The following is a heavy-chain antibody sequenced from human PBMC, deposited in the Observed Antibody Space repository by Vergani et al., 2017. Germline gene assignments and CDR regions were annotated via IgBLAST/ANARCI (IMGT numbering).Heavy chain of an antibody. CDR2: ISGSGGNT. Sequence: EVQLLESGGGLVQPGGSLRLSCGASGFTFSSYAMTWVRQAPGKGLEWVSAISGSGGNTFYTDSVKGRFTISRDNSKATLDLQMNSLRVEDTAIYYCAKARDPNCKGGNCYSYYYGLDLWGQGTMVTVSS. CDR3: AKARDPNCKGGNCYSYYYGLDL. V-gene: IGHV3-23*01. D-gene: IGHD2-15*01. J-gene: IGHJ6*02. CDR1: GFTFSSYA.